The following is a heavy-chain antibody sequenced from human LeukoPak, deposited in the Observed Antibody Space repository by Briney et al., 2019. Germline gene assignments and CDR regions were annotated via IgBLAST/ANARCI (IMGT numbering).Heavy chain of an antibody. J-gene: IGHJ5*02. CDR2: ISPYNGNT. CDR3: ARGEGVAARQSWFDP. V-gene: IGHV1-18*01. CDR1: GYTFISYG. D-gene: IGHD6-6*01. Sequence: ASVKVSCKASGYTFISYGINWVRQAPGQGLEWMEWISPYNGNTNYAQKFQGRVTMTTDTSTSTAYMELRSLKSDDTAVYYCARGEGVAARQSWFDPWGQGTLVTVSS.